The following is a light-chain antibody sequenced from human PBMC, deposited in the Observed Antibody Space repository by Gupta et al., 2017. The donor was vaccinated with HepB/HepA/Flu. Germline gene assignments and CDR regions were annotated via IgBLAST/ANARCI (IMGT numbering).Light chain of an antibody. Sequence: EIGLTTSPGTLSLSAGERDTLSCRASQSVNSNYLAWYQQKSGQAPRLLIYGASSRATGIPDRFSGSGSETDFTLTISRLEPEDFAVYYCQQYNSSLYTFGQGTKMEIK. CDR1: QSVNSNY. V-gene: IGKV3-20*01. CDR2: GAS. J-gene: IGKJ2*01. CDR3: QQYNSSLYT.